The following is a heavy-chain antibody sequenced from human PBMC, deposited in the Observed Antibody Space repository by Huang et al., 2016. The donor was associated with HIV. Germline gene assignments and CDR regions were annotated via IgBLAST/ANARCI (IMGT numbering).Heavy chain of an antibody. CDR3: ATLPPVNYGRSGGRVRDY. V-gene: IGHV1-8*01. CDR2: MNPNRGNT. Sequence: QVQLVQSGAEVKKPGASVKVSCKASGYTFSNYDINGGRQAPGQGLEWMGWMNPNRGNTGYARKFQGRVTMTRSTSISTAYMELSRLRFEDTAVYYCATLPPVNYGRSGGRVRDYWGQGSLVTVSS. D-gene: IGHD2-15*01. CDR1: GYTFSNYD. J-gene: IGHJ4*02.